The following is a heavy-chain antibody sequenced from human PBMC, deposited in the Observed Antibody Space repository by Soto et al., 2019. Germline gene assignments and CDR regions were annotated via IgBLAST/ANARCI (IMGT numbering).Heavy chain of an antibody. D-gene: IGHD2-15*01. CDR3: ASWLKGPDIGNYYYGMDV. CDR1: GGAFSDYA. J-gene: IGHJ6*02. Sequence: QVQLVQSGAEVKKPGSSVKVSCKASGGAFSDYAFSWVRQAPGQGLEWLGGIMPIFRAPDYAQKFQGRVTITADEFRRTAYMEMNRLRSEDTAVYYCASWLKGPDIGNYYYGMDVWGQGTTVTVS. V-gene: IGHV1-69*12. CDR2: IMPIFRAP.